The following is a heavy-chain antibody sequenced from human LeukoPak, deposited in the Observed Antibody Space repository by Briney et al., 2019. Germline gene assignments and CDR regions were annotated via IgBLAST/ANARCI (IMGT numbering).Heavy chain of an antibody. V-gene: IGHV3-21*01. CDR2: ISSSSSYK. CDR3: ARAGGAQLKPQLDY. D-gene: IGHD6-6*01. Sequence: GGSLRLSCAASGFTFSSYSMNWVRQAPGKGLEWVSSISSSSSYKYYADSVKGRFTISRDSAKNSLYLQMNSLRAEDTAVYYCARAGGAQLKPQLDYWGQGTLVTVSS. CDR1: GFTFSSYS. J-gene: IGHJ4*02.